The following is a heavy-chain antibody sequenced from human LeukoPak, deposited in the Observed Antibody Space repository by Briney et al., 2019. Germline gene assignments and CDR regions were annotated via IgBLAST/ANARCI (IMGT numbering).Heavy chain of an antibody. D-gene: IGHD6-19*01. CDR3: ARATISVAYAFDI. V-gene: IGHV3-33*01. CDR1: GFTFSDYG. J-gene: IGHJ3*02. Sequence: GGSLRLSCAVSGFTFSDYGMHWVRQAPGKGLEWVAVIWYDGTNKYYADSVKGRFTISRENAKNSLYLQMNSLRAEDTAVYYCARATISVAYAFDIWGQGTMVTVSS. CDR2: IWYDGTNK.